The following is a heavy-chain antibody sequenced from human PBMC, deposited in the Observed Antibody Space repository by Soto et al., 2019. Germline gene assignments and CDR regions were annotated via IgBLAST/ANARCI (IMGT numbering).Heavy chain of an antibody. CDR3: ARGASSLWFRESPAY. Sequence: ASVKVSCKDSGYTFTSYGISWVRQAPGQGLEWMGWISAYNGNTNYAQKLQGRVTMTTDTSTSTEYMELRSLRSDDTSVYYSARGASSLWFRESPAYWGHGTLVTVS. CDR1: GYTFTSYG. V-gene: IGHV1-18*01. J-gene: IGHJ4*01. D-gene: IGHD3-10*01. CDR2: ISAYNGNT.